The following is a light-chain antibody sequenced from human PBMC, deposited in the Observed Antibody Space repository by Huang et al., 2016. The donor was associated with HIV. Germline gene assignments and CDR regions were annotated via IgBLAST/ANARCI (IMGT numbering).Light chain of an antibody. CDR3: QQAASFPIT. CDR2: HIA. CDR1: QYFSSF. Sequence: DIQMTQSPSSVSAYVGDRVTIPCRASQYFSSFLAWYQQKPGKAPKLLMYHIATLRSGVPSRFSGNGSGTNFSLTITNLQPEDFGTYYCQQAASFPITFGQGTRLEIK. J-gene: IGKJ5*01. V-gene: IGKV1-12*01.